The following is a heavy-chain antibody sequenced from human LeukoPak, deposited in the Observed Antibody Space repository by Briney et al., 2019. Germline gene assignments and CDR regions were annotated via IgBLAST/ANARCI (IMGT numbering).Heavy chain of an antibody. D-gene: IGHD3-9*01. J-gene: IGHJ4*02. CDR2: LRGGGDTTYYA. CDR3: AKCYALLADYFDY. CDR1: GFTLSSCS. Sequence: TGGSLRLSCAASGFTLSSCSMSWVRESPGKGLEWVSALRGGGDTTYYAYYADSVNDRFTISSDNSQHTPYLPMNCLHAQDAAVYYCAKCYALLADYFDYWGQGTLVTVSS. V-gene: IGHV3-23*01.